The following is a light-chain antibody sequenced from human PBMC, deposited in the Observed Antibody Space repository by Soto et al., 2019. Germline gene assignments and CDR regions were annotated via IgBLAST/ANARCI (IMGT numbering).Light chain of an antibody. V-gene: IGKV1-39*01. CDR1: QSISSY. CDR3: QQSYTTPIT. Sequence: DIELTQSPSSLSASVGERVPLTCLARQSISSYLNWYQQKPREAPKFLIYAASSLQSGVPSRFSGSGSGTDFTLTISSLQPEDFATYYCQQSYTTPITFGQGTRLEI. CDR2: AAS. J-gene: IGKJ5*01.